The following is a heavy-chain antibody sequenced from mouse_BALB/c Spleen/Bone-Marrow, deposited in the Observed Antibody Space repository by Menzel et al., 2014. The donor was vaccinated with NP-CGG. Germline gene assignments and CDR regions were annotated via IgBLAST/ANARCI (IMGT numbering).Heavy chain of an antibody. CDR2: ISSGSSTI. Sequence: EVKLVESGGGLVQPGGSRKLSCAASGFIFSSFGMHWVRQAPEKGLEWVAYISSGSSTIFYADTVKGRFTISRDNPRNTLFLQMTSLRSEDTAMYYCTRGGNWDDFDYWGQGTTLTVSS. V-gene: IGHV5-17*02. CDR3: TRGGNWDDFDY. J-gene: IGHJ2*01. D-gene: IGHD4-1*01. CDR1: GFIFSSFG.